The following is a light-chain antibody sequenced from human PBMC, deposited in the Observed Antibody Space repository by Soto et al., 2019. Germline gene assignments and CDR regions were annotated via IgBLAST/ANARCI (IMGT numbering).Light chain of an antibody. V-gene: IGLV2-14*01. CDR1: SSDVGAFNY. Sequence: QSVLTQPASVSGSPGQSITISCTGTSSDVGAFNYVSWYLQYRGKAPKLMIYEVGNRPSGVSNRFSGSKSGNTASLTISGLQAEDEADYYCCSYASGSIYVFGTGTKVTVL. J-gene: IGLJ1*01. CDR3: CSYASGSIYV. CDR2: EVG.